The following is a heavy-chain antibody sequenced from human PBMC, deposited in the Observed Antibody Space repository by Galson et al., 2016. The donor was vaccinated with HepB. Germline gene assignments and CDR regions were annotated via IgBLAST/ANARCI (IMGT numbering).Heavy chain of an antibody. J-gene: IGHJ4*02. V-gene: IGHV4-61*01. CDR1: GDSVSSGKYY. Sequence: ETLSLTCTVSGDSVSSGKYYWSWIRQPPGKGLEWIAYISYSGNTNSNPSLKSRVALSIDRSKSQFSLKLSSVTAAGTALYYCARSSGNIEYHRTVWGQGTLVTVSS. CDR2: ISYSGNT. CDR3: ARSSGNIEYHRTV. D-gene: IGHD2/OR15-2a*01.